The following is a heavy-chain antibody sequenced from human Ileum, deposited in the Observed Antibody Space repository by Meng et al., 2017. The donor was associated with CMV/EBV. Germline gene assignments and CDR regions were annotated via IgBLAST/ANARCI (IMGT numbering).Heavy chain of an antibody. D-gene: IGHD1-26*01. CDR1: GGPISSGSHS. V-gene: IGHV4-39*07. CDR2: MYFSGIA. CDR3: ARDLTNKWFYY. Sequence: QLQESGPGPVKPAETLSLTCPASGGPISSGSHSWAWFRQPPGKRLEWIGSMYFSGIADYNPSLKSRVTISLHATQKQFSLRLTSVTAADSAVYFCARDLTNKWFYYWGQGTLVTVSS. J-gene: IGHJ4*02.